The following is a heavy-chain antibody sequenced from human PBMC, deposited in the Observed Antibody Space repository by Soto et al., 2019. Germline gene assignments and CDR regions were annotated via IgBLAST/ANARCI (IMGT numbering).Heavy chain of an antibody. CDR2: ISYDGSDK. CDR1: RVTISGHA. D-gene: IGHD1-1*01. Sequence: PGGSLGLSCAASRVTISGHAMHWVRQAPGKGLEWLAVISYDGSDKFYGDSVKGRFTISRDNSKNTLYLQMNSLRAEDTAAYYCAKDRVWLSERYCYVMYFWGQGTTV. J-gene: IGHJ6*01. CDR3: AKDRVWLSERYCYVMYF. V-gene: IGHV3-30*18.